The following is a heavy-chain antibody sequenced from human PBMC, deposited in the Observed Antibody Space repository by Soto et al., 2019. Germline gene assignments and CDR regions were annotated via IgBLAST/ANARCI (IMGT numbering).Heavy chain of an antibody. D-gene: IGHD3-10*01. Sequence: GGSLRLSCISSGFTFRAYTMNWVRQAPGKGLEWVSGIRGFSPYTFYAESVRGRFTISRDNAKNSLFLQMDSLRAEDTAVYYCARDRGYDAHDYYYNAMDVWGQGTTVTVSS. CDR2: IRGFSPYT. CDR1: GFTFRAYT. V-gene: IGHV3-21*01. J-gene: IGHJ6*02. CDR3: ARDRGYDAHDYYYNAMDV.